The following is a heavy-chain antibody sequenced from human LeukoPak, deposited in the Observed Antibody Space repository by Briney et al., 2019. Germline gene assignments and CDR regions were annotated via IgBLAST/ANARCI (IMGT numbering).Heavy chain of an antibody. CDR3: ATYSSLNRREFQF. CDR1: GFTFSTYS. Sequence: GESLRLSCAASGFTFSTYSMNWLRLAPGKGLEWVSSISPDSNYKYYVDSVKGRFTISRDNAKSSLYLQMNSLRAEDTAVYYCATYSSLNRREFQFWGQGTLLTVSS. D-gene: IGHD3-22*01. CDR2: ISPDSNYK. J-gene: IGHJ1*01. V-gene: IGHV3-21*01.